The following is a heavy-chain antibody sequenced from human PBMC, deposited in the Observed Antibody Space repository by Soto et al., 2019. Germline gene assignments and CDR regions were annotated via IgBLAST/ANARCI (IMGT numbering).Heavy chain of an antibody. Sequence: GGSLRLSCAASGFTFSSFAMGWVRQAPGKGLEWVSGISGNGGSTYYADSVKGRFTISRDTSKNTLYLQMDSLGAEDTAIYYCARGRIVVPPFDSWGRGTLVTVSS. V-gene: IGHV3-23*01. CDR3: ARGRIVVPPFDS. CDR2: ISGNGGST. J-gene: IGHJ5*01. D-gene: IGHD3-16*02. CDR1: GFTFSSFA.